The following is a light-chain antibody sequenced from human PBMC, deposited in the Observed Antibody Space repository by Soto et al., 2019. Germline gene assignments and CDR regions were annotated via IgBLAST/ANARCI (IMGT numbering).Light chain of an antibody. CDR1: SGDIGTYNL. CDR3: CSYAGSGTGV. J-gene: IGLJ7*01. V-gene: IGLV2-23*02. Sequence: QSALTQPASVSGSPGQSIAISCTGTSGDIGTYNLVSWYQQHPGKAPKLMISEVNKRPSGVSDRFSGYKSGDTASLTISGLRTEDEADYYCCSYAGSGTGVFGAGTQLTVL. CDR2: EVN.